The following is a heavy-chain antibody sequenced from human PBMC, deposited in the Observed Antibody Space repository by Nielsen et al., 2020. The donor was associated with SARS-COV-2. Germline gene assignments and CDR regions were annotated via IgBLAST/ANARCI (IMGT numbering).Heavy chain of an antibody. J-gene: IGHJ3*02. D-gene: IGHD5-24*01. CDR3: ARDGPLEMVTILGLWSAFDI. Sequence: RQAPGKGLEWVSYISSSSSYTNYADSVKGRFTISGDNSKNTLYLQMNSLRAEDTAVYYCARDGPLEMVTILGLWSAFDIWGQGTMVTVSS. V-gene: IGHV3-11*06. CDR2: ISSSSSYT.